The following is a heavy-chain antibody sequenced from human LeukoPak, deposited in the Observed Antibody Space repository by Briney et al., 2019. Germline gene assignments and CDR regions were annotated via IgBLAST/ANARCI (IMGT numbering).Heavy chain of an antibody. CDR2: IIPIFGIP. CDR1: GGTLPTFS. D-gene: IGHD6-25*01. Sequence: GASVKVSFKASGGTLPTFSFHWVRQAPRPGLELVGGIIPIFGIPDSAQKFQGRLTITADESTTTAYMELSSLRSDDTAIYYCGLSGNYYYYYMDVWGKGTTVTISS. V-gene: IGHV1-69*01. CDR3: GLSGNYYYYYMDV. J-gene: IGHJ6*03.